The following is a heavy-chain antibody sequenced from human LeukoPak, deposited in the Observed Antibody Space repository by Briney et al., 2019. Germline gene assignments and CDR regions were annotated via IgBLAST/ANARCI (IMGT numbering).Heavy chain of an antibody. CDR2: IYYSGST. J-gene: IGHJ6*03. CDR3: ARGGSTLHSAGGHDIEFYYYYYMDV. V-gene: IGHV4-39*01. CDR1: GGSISSNSYY. Sequence: PSETLSLTCAVSGGSISSNSYYWGWIRQPPGKGLEWIGSIYYSGSTYYNPSLKSRVTISVDTSKNQFSLKLYSVTAADTAVYYCARGGSTLHSAGGHDIEFYYYYYMDVWGKGTTVTISS. D-gene: IGHD3-9*01.